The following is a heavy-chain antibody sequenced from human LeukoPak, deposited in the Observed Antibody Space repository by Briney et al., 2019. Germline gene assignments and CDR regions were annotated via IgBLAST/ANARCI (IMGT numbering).Heavy chain of an antibody. CDR2: INHSGST. CDR1: GGSISSSNW. Sequence: SETLSLTCAVSGGSISSSNWWSWVRQPPGKGLEWIGEINHSGSTNYNPSLKSRVTISVDTSKNQFSLKLSSVTAADTAVYYCARQYSNNWYDDRGWFDPWGQGTLVTVSS. D-gene: IGHD6-13*01. J-gene: IGHJ5*02. V-gene: IGHV4-4*02. CDR3: ARQYSNNWYDDRGWFDP.